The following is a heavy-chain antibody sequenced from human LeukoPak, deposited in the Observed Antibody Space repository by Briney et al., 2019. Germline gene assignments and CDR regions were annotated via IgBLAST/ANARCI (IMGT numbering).Heavy chain of an antibody. CDR1: GFTFNNDT. V-gene: IGHV3-23*01. CDR2: ITASGGST. D-gene: IGHD1-1*01. CDR3: ARDYPTSGIVTIFDY. J-gene: IGHJ4*02. Sequence: PGGSLRLSCASSGFTFNNDTMTWVRQAPGKGLEWVSSITASGGSTYCADSVKDRFTISRDNSKNTLYLQMSSLRAEDTAVYYCARDYPTSGIVTIFDYWGQGTLVTVSS.